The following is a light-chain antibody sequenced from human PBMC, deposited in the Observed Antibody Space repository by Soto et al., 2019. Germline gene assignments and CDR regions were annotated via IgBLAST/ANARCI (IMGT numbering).Light chain of an antibody. J-gene: IGLJ3*02. Sequence: SYELTQPLSVSVALGPTARITCGGNNIGSKNVHWYQQKPGQAPVLVIYRDSNRPSGNPERFSGSNSGNTATLTISRAQAGDEADYYCQVWDSSTARVFGGGTKLAVL. CDR3: QVWDSSTARV. V-gene: IGLV3-9*01. CDR2: RDS. CDR1: NIGSKN.